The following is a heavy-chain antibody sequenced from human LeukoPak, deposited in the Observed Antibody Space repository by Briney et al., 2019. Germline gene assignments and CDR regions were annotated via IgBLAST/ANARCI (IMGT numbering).Heavy chain of an antibody. Sequence: GGSLRLSCAASGFTFRGYCMHWVRQAPGKGLVCVSRINDDGSNTNYADSVKGRFTISRANAKNTLYLQMNSLRAKDTAVYYCARETDYGDSLIYSGPGSLVTASS. V-gene: IGHV3-74*01. CDR3: ARETDYGDSLIY. D-gene: IGHD4-17*01. CDR1: GFTFRGYC. J-gene: IGHJ4*02. CDR2: INDDGSNT.